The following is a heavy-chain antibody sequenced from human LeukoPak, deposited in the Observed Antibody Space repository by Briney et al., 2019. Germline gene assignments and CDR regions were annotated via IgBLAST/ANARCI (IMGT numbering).Heavy chain of an antibody. CDR1: GFTFSDYS. CDR2: VNTVSSYI. D-gene: IGHD3-22*01. V-gene: IGHV3-21*01. J-gene: IGHJ4*02. Sequence: GRSLRLSCAASGFTFSDYSMNWVRQAPGKGLEWVASVNTVSSYIYYADSMRGRFTISRDNAKNSLFLQMNSLRAEDTAVYYCARLRRNSDRSDFFYYYDHWGQGTLVTVSS. CDR3: ARLRRNSDRSDFFYYYDH.